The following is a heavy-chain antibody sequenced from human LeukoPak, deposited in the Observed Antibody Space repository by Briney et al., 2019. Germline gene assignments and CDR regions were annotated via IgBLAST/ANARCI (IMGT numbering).Heavy chain of an antibody. Sequence: ASVTVSCKPSGYTFSDYYVHWVRQAPGQGFERMGWINPDSGATNYAQKFQGRVTMTRDTSISTAYMELSRLRSDDTAVYYCARDFTGGYFDYWGQGTLVTVSS. J-gene: IGHJ4*02. V-gene: IGHV1-2*02. CDR1: GYTFSDYY. D-gene: IGHD2-8*02. CDR2: INPDSGAT. CDR3: ARDFTGGYFDY.